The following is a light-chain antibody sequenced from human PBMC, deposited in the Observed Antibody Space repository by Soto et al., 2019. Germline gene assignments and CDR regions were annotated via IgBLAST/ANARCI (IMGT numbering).Light chain of an antibody. CDR3: SSYTRSTTEV. J-gene: IGLJ3*02. CDR2: DVS. Sequence: QSALTQPASVSGSPGQSITISCTGTSSDVGGYNYVSWYQQHPGKAPKLMIYDVSYRPSGVSNRFSGSKSGNTASLTISGLQAEDEADYYCSSYTRSTTEVFGGGTKLTVL. CDR1: SSDVGGYNY. V-gene: IGLV2-14*03.